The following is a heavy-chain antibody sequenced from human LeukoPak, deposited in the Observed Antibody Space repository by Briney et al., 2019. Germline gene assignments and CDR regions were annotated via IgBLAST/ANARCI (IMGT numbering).Heavy chain of an antibody. J-gene: IGHJ4*02. D-gene: IGHD1-26*01. CDR2: IYYSGST. Sequence: PSETLSLTCTVSGGSISSSSYYWGWIRQPPGKGLEWIGSIYYSGSTYYNPSLKSRVTISVDTSKSQFSLKLSSVTAADTAVYYCARHSISGSYSTFDYWGQGTLVTVSS. CDR1: GGSISSSSYY. CDR3: ARHSISGSYSTFDY. V-gene: IGHV4-39*01.